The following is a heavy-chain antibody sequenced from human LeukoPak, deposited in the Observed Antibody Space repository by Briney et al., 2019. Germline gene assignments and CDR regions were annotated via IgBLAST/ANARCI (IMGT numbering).Heavy chain of an antibody. CDR1: GFTYSRYE. V-gene: IGHV3-48*03. CDR2: ISSGSTI. J-gene: IGHJ4*02. Sequence: SGGSLRLFCAASGFTYSRYEKNWVRHATGKGVEWVSYISSGSTIYDADSVKGRFTISRDNAKNSLYLQMNSLRAEDTAAYYCARESIAVAGAPFVYWGQGTLVTVSS. D-gene: IGHD6-19*01. CDR3: ARESIAVAGAPFVY.